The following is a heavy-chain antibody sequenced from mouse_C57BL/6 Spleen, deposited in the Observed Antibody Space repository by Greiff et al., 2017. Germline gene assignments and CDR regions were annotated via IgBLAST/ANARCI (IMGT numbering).Heavy chain of an antibody. D-gene: IGHD1-1*01. CDR2: IYPRSGNT. CDR3: AREDSSRGVCAMDY. J-gene: IGHJ4*01. Sequence: QVQLKQSGAELARPGASVKLSCTASGYTFTSYGISWVKQRTGQGLEWIGEIYPRSGNTYYTAKFKGKATLTADTSSSTAYMELRSLTSEDAAVYFCAREDSSRGVCAMDYWGQGTSVTVSS. CDR1: GYTFTSYG. V-gene: IGHV1-81*01.